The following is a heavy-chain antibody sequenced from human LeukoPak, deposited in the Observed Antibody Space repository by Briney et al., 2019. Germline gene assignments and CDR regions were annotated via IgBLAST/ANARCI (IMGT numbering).Heavy chain of an antibody. D-gene: IGHD2-21*01. CDR1: EFTFSRFA. CDR3: AKHLGSHSFLYYYMDL. J-gene: IGHJ6*03. V-gene: IGHV3-23*01. Sequence: RGSLKLSCEASEFTFSRFAMSWIRQPPGTGLEWVSTLSGSGGATYYADSVNGRFTTSRDNSKDTLYLQMDNLRADDTAVYYCAKHLGSHSFLYYYMDLWGKGTLVIVSS. CDR2: LSGSGGAT.